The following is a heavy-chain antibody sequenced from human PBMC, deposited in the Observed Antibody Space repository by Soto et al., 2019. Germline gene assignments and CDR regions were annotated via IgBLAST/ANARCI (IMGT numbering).Heavy chain of an antibody. CDR3: ARDRWAAAGTFDYYYYGMDV. J-gene: IGHJ6*02. Sequence: QVQLVQSGAEVKKPGSSVKVSCKASGGTFSSYAISWVRQAPGQGLEWMGGIIPIFGTANYAQKCQGRVTITADESTSTAYMELSSLRSEDTAVYYCARDRWAAAGTFDYYYYGMDVWGQGTTVTVSS. V-gene: IGHV1-69*01. D-gene: IGHD6-13*01. CDR1: GGTFSSYA. CDR2: IIPIFGTA.